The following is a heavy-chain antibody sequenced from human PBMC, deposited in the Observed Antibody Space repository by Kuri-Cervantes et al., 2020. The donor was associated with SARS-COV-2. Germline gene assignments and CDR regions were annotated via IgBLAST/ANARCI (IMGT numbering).Heavy chain of an antibody. CDR2: ISSSDSTT. V-gene: IGHV3-11*01. Sequence: GGSLRLSCVASGFTFRDYYMSWIRQAPGKGLEWISYISSSDSTTYYADSVKGRFTISRDNAKRTLFLQMNSLRVDDTAVYYCSRDQVSAAGTVNYWGQGALVTVSS. CDR3: SRDQVSAAGTVNY. J-gene: IGHJ4*02. D-gene: IGHD6-13*01. CDR1: GFTFRDYY.